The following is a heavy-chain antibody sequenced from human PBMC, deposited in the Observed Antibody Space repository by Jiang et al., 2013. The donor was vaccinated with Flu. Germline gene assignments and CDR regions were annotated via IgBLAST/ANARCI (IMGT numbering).Heavy chain of an antibody. CDR1: GDSFSSGGSY. CDR3: AREFCSTSDCFAASDS. J-gene: IGHJ5*02. Sequence: TLSLTCSVSGDSFSSGGSYWAWIRQPPGKGLEWIGSIFYSGSTYYSPSLKRRVTISVDTSKDQFSLKLTSVTAADTAVYYCAREFCSTSDCFAASDSWGQGTLVTVSS. D-gene: IGHD2-2*01. V-gene: IGHV4-39*01. CDR2: IFYSGST.